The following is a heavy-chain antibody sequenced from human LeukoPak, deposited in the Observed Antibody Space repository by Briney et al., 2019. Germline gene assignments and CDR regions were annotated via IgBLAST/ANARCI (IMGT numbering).Heavy chain of an antibody. CDR3: ASIPHRSDSSGYYPLAAFDI. D-gene: IGHD3-22*01. J-gene: IGHJ3*02. CDR2: IYYSGST. Sequence: PSQTLSLTCTVSGGSISSGDYYWSWIRQPPGKGLEWIGYIYYSGSTYYNPSLKSRVTISVDTSKNQFSLKLSSVTAADTAMYYCASIPHRSDSSGYYPLAAFDIWGQGTMVTVSS. CDR1: GGSISSGDYY. V-gene: IGHV4-30-4*08.